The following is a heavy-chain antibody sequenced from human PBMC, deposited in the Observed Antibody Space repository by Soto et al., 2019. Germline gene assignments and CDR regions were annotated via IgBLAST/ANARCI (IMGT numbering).Heavy chain of an antibody. Sequence: QVQLVQSGAEVKKPGASVKVSCKASGYTFTSYGISWVRQAPGQGLEWMGWISAYNGNTNYAQKLQGRVTMTTDTSTSTAKMGPSSLRSDATAVYSCARNARELLHPQHWGQGTLVTVSS. CDR3: ARNARELLHPQH. D-gene: IGHD1-26*01. V-gene: IGHV1-18*01. J-gene: IGHJ1*01. CDR2: ISAYNGNT. CDR1: GYTFTSYG.